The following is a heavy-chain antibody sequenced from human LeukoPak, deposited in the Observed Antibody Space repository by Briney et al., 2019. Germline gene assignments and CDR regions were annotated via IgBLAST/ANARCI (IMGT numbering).Heavy chain of an antibody. Sequence: ASVKVSCKASGYTFTSYGISWVRQAPGQGLEWMGWISAYNGNTNYAQKLQGRVTMTTDTSTSTAYMELRSLRSDDTAVYYCAILVAAGIEVDYWGQGTLVTVSS. D-gene: IGHD6-13*01. CDR2: ISAYNGNT. V-gene: IGHV1-18*01. J-gene: IGHJ4*02. CDR3: AILVAAGIEVDY. CDR1: GYTFTSYG.